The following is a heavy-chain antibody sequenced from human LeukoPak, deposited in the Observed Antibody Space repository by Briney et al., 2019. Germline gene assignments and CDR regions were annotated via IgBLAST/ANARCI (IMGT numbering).Heavy chain of an antibody. CDR2: IRSNAKSYAT. Sequence: PGGSLRLSCAASGFTFSGSAMHWVRQASGKGLEWVGRIRSNAKSYATAYAASVKGRFTISRDDSKNTAYLQMNSLKTEDKAVYYCYSSGWSGSRIFDYWGQGILVTVSS. D-gene: IGHD6-19*01. CDR1: GFTFSGSA. V-gene: IGHV3-73*01. CDR3: YSSGWSGSRIFDY. J-gene: IGHJ4*02.